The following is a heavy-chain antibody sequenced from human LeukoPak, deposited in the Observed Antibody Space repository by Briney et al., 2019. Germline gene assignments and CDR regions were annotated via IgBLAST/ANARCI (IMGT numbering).Heavy chain of an antibody. D-gene: IGHD4-17*01. V-gene: IGHV1-18*01. CDR1: GYTFTSYG. J-gene: IGHJ5*02. CDR2: ISAYNGNT. Sequence: ASVKVSCKASGYTFTSYGISWLRQAPGQGLEWMGWISAYNGNTNYAQKLQGRVTMTTDTSTSTAYMELRSLRSDDTAVYYCARCGDYNSFEWFDPWGQGTLVTVSS. CDR3: ARCGDYNSFEWFDP.